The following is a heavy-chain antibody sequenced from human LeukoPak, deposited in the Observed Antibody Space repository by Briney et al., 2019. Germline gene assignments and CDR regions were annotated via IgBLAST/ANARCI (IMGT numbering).Heavy chain of an antibody. V-gene: IGHV4-39*07. CDR1: GGSISSSGYY. J-gene: IGHJ4*02. D-gene: IGHD6-13*01. CDR3: ARTPPRQGAAAGTDFDY. Sequence: SETLSLTCTVSGGSISSSGYYWGWIRQPPGKGLEWIGSIYYSGSTYYNPSLKSRVTMSVDTSKNQFSLKLSSVTAADTAVYYCARTPPRQGAAAGTDFDYWGQGTLVAVSS. CDR2: IYYSGST.